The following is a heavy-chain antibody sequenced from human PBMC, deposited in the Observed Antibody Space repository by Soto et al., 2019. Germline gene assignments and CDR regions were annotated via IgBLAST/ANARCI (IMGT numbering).Heavy chain of an antibody. CDR2: VNTGNGNT. D-gene: IGHD3-3*01. J-gene: IGHJ4*02. CDR3: AVGPASGEFDY. V-gene: IGHV1-3*04. CDR1: GYTFTTYG. Sequence: ASLQVSCQDSGYTFTTYGMQWVRQAPGQRLEWLGWVNTGNGNTAYSQKFQGRVTITRDTSASTGYMEVSSLSSEDMAVYYCAVGPASGEFDYWGQGTLVTVSS.